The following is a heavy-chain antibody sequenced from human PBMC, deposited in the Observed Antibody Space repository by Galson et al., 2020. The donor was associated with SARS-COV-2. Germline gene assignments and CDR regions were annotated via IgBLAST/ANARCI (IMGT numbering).Heavy chain of an antibody. D-gene: IGHD3-10*01. CDR3: AKASMGVYYYGSGSYPDY. J-gene: IGHJ4*02. CDR1: GFTFSSYG. V-gene: IGHV3-30*18. CDR2: ISYDGSNK. Sequence: TGGSLRLSCAASGFTFSSYGMHWVRQAPGKGLERVAVISYDGSNKYYADSVKGRFTISRDNSKNTLYLQMNSLRAEDTAVYYCAKASMGVYYYGSGSYPDYWGQGTLVTVSS.